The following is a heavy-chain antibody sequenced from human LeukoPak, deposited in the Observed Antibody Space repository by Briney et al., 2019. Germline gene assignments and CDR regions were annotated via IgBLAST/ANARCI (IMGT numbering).Heavy chain of an antibody. CDR1: GYTFTSYG. V-gene: IGHV1-18*01. D-gene: IGHD3-10*01. Sequence: ASVKVSCKASGYTFTSYGISWVRQAPGQGLEWMGLISAYNGNTNYAQKLQGRVTMTTDTSTSTAYMELRSLRSDDTAVYYCARDQSSGSGIIQNWFDPWGQGTLVTVSS. CDR2: ISAYNGNT. CDR3: ARDQSSGSGIIQNWFDP. J-gene: IGHJ5*02.